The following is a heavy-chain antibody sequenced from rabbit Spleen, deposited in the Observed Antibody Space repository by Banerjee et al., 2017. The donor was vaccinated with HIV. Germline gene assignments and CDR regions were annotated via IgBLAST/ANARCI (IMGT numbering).Heavy chain of an antibody. D-gene: IGHD6-1*01. CDR3: ARGDSGDPYLFEL. CDR2: IYTGNGRT. J-gene: IGHJ4*01. V-gene: IGHV1S45*01. CDR1: GFSFSSNYY. Sequence: QEQLEESGGGLVQPEGSLTLTCTTSGFSFSSNYYMCWVRQAPGKGLEWIGCIYTGNGRTYYASWAKGRFTISKTSSTTVTLQMTSLTAADTATYFCARGDSGDPYLFELWGPGTLVTVS.